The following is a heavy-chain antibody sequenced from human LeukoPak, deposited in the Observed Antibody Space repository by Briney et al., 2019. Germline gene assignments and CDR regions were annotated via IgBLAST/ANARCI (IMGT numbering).Heavy chain of an antibody. CDR3: ARYVVYGSGKYYFDY. V-gene: IGHV4-39*01. D-gene: IGHD3-10*01. CDR1: GGSVSSTTYY. Sequence: SETLSLTCTVSGGSVSSTTYYWSWIRQPPGKGLEWIASINYSGSTYYNPSLKSRVTISVDTSENQFSLKLGSVTAADTAVYYCARYVVYGSGKYYFDYWGQGTLVTVSS. CDR2: INYSGST. J-gene: IGHJ4*02.